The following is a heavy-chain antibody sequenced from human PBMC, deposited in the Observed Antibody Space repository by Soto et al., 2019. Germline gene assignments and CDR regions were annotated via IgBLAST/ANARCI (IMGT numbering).Heavy chain of an antibody. J-gene: IGHJ5*02. CDR1: GGSFSGYY. D-gene: IGHD2-2*01. Sequence: SETLSLTGAVYGGSFSGYYWSWIRQPPWKGLEWIGEINHSGITNYNPSLKSRVTISVDTSKNQFSLKLSSVTAADTAVYYCARRLLIVVVTAALDPGWFDPCRQGILFPVCS. CDR3: ARRLLIVVVTAALDPGWFDP. V-gene: IGHV4-34*01. CDR2: INHSGIT.